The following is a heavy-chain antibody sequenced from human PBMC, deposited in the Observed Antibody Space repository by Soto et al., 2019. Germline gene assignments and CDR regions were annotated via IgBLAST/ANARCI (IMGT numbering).Heavy chain of an antibody. CDR3: SRGRDAYKMGNY. V-gene: IGHV4-34*01. CDR1: GGSFSGYF. Sequence: SETLSLTCAVYGGSFSGYFWSWIRQPPGKGPEWIGEIDHSGNINYNPSLKSRANISVDTSKNQFSLKLNSVTAADTAVYYCSRGRDAYKMGNYWGQGTLVTVSS. J-gene: IGHJ4*02. CDR2: IDHSGNI. D-gene: IGHD3-16*01.